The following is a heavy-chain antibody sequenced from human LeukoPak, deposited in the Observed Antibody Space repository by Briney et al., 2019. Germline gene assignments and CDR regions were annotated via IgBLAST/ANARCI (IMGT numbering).Heavy chain of an antibody. J-gene: IGHJ6*02. CDR2: FDPQDGET. Sequence: ASVKVSCKISGYTLTELSMHWVRQAPGKGLEWMGGFDPQDGETIYAQKFQGRVTMTEDTSTDTAYMELSSLRSEDTAVYYCATCSESNQPYYYGMDVWGQGTTVTVSS. D-gene: IGHD3-10*02. CDR1: GYTLTELS. CDR3: ATCSESNQPYYYGMDV. V-gene: IGHV1-24*01.